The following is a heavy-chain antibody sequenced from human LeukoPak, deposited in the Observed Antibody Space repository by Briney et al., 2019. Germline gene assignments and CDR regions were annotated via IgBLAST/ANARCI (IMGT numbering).Heavy chain of an antibody. CDR2: IYHSGNT. J-gene: IGHJ4*02. Sequence: TGGSLRLSCAASGFTFSSYWMSWVRQAPGKGLEWIGEIYHSGNTNYNPSLKSRVTISVDKSKNQFSLKLSSVTAADTAVYYCARDAYDSSGYSFDYWGQGTLVTVSS. D-gene: IGHD3-22*01. CDR1: GFTFSSYW. CDR3: ARDAYDSSGYSFDY. V-gene: IGHV4-4*02.